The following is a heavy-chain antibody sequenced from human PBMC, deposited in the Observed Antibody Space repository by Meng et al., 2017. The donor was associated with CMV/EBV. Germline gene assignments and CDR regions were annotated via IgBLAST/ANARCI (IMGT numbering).Heavy chain of an antibody. D-gene: IGHD6-6*01. CDR2: IRYDGSNK. V-gene: IGHV3-30*02. CDR1: GSTFSSYG. CDR3: ATWPYSSSYYYYGMDV. J-gene: IGHJ6*02. Sequence: LSLTCAASGSTFSSYGMHWVRQAPGKGLEWVAFIRYDGSNKYYADSVKGRFTISRDNSKNTLYLQMNSLRAEDTAVYYCATWPYSSSYYYYGMDVWGQGTTVTVSS.